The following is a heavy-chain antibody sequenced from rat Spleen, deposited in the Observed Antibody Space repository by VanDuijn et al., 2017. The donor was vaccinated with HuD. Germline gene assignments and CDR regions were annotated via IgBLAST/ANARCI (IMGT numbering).Heavy chain of an antibody. V-gene: IGHV5-22*01. Sequence: EVQLVESGGGLVQPGRSLKLSCAASGFTFSDYYMAWVRQAPKKGLEWVASISYEGSSTYYGDSVKGRFTISRDNAKSTLYLQMNSRRSEDTATYYGVRSVLDYWGQGVMVTVSS. J-gene: IGHJ2*01. CDR2: ISYEGSST. CDR1: GFTFSDYY. CDR3: VRSVLDY.